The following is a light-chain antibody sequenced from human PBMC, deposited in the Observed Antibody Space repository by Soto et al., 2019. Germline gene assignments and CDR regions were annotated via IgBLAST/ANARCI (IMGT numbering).Light chain of an antibody. V-gene: IGLV2-14*03. CDR3: SSYTTSSTRV. CDR2: EVS. Sequence: QSVLTQPASVSGSPGQLITISCTGTSSDVGAYDFVSWYQQHPDKAPKLMIYEVSNRPSGVSHRFSGSKSVNTATLTISGLQAEDEADYYCSSYTTSSTRVFGTGTKVTV. J-gene: IGLJ1*01. CDR1: SSDVGAYDF.